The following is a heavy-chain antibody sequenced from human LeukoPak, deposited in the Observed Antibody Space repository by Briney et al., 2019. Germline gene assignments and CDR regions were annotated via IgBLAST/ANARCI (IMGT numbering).Heavy chain of an antibody. D-gene: IGHD3-10*01. V-gene: IGHV4-59*01. CDR2: IYYSGST. J-gene: IGHJ5*02. CDR1: GGSIRSYY. CDR3: ATTRSGSGTYGWFDP. Sequence: SETLSLNCTVSGGSIRSYYWSWIRQTPGKGLEWIGYIYYSGSTNYNPSLKSRVTISVDTSKNQFSLKLSSVTAADTAVYYCATTRSGSGTYGWFDPWGQGTLVTVSS.